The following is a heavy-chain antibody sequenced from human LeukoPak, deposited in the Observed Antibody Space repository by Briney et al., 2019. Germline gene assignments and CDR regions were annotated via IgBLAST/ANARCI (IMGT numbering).Heavy chain of an antibody. J-gene: IGHJ4*02. CDR3: ARGGDYGSAYDYFRY. CDR2: IYTGGNT. V-gene: IGHV4-61*02. CDR1: GDSITNGIFH. D-gene: IGHD5-12*01. Sequence: NPSETLSLTCTVSGDSITNGIFHWSWIRQPAGKELEWIGRIYTGGNTAYNPSLNSRVTISLDTSNNQLSLKLTSVTAADTAVYYCARGGDYGSAYDYFRYWGQGTLVSVPS.